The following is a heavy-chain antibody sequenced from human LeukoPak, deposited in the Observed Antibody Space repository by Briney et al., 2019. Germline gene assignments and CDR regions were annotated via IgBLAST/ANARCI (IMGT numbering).Heavy chain of an antibody. D-gene: IGHD1-26*01. J-gene: IGHJ4*02. CDR3: ATEMGTTSDF. CDR2: ISSSTSTI. Sequence: GGSLRLSCEASGFTFSSYSMNWVRQAPGKGLEWVSYISSSTSTIYYADSVKGRFTISRDNANNSLYLQMNSLRDEDTAVYYCATEMGTTSDFWGQGTLVTVSS. CDR1: GFTFSSYS. V-gene: IGHV3-48*02.